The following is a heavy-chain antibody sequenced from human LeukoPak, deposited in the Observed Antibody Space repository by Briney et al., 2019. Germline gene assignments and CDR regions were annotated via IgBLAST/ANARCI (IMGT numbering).Heavy chain of an antibody. CDR3: ARREQEFFDY. J-gene: IGHJ4*02. CDR1: GGSISSSSYY. CDR2: IYYSGST. Sequence: PSETLSLTCTVSGGSISSSSYYWGWIRQPPGKGLEWIGSIYYSGSTYYNTSLKSRVTISVDTSKNQFSLKLSSVTAADTAVYYCARREQEFFDYWGQGTLVTVSS. D-gene: IGHD1/OR15-1a*01. V-gene: IGHV4-39*01.